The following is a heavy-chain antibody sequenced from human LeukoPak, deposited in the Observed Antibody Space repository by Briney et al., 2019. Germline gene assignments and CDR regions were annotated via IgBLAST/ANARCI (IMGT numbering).Heavy chain of an antibody. CDR3: TSGYMILIY. V-gene: IGHV3-15*01. CDR1: GFTFSSYA. D-gene: IGHD3-16*02. Sequence: GGSLRLSCAASGFTFSSYAMSWVRQAPGKGLEWVGRIKSKTDGGTTDYAAPVKGRFTISRDDSKNTLYLQMNSLKTEDTAVYYCTSGYMILIYWGQGTLVTVSS. CDR2: IKSKTDGGTT. J-gene: IGHJ4*02.